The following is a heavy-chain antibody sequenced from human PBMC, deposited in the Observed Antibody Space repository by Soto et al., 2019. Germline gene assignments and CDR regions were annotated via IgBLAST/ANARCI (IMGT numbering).Heavy chain of an antibody. Sequence: ASVKVSCTASGYTFTSYYMHWVRQAPGQGLEWMGIINPSGGSTSYAQKFQGRVTMTRDTSTSTVYMELSSLRSEDTAVYYCARVYPSDTRYGYVGNNWFDPWGQGTQVTAPQ. CDR3: ARVYPSDTRYGYVGNNWFDP. J-gene: IGHJ5*02. V-gene: IGHV1-46*03. CDR2: INPSGGST. CDR1: GYTFTSYY. D-gene: IGHD5-18*01.